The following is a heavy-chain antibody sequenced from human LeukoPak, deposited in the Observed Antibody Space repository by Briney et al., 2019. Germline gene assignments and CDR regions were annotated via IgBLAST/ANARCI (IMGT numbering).Heavy chain of an antibody. V-gene: IGHV4-30-2*01. J-gene: IGHJ4*03. D-gene: IGHD4-11*01. CDR2: IYHSGST. CDR1: GGSISSGGYY. Sequence: SQTLSLTCTVSGGSISSGGYYWSWIRQPPGKGLEWIGYIYHSGSTYYNPSLKSRVTISVDRSKNQFSLKLTSVTAADTAVYYCARHVSNYYFDYWGQGTLVTVSS. CDR3: ARHVSNYYFDY.